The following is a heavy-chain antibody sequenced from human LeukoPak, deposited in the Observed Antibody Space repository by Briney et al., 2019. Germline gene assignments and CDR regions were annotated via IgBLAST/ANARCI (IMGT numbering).Heavy chain of an antibody. CDR3: ARVGYSSRSYYCMDV. CDR1: GGSISSYY. V-gene: IGHV4-59*01. J-gene: IGHJ6*03. Sequence: SETLSLTCTVSGGSISSYYRSWIRHPPGKGLERIGYIYYSGSTNYNPSLKSRVTISVDTSKNQFSLKLSSVTAADTAVYYCARVGYSSRSYYCMDVWGKGTTVTISS. D-gene: IGHD6-13*01. CDR2: IYYSGST.